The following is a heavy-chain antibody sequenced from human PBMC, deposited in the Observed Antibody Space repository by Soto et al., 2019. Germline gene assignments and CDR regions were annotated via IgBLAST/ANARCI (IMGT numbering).Heavy chain of an antibody. D-gene: IGHD5-12*01. CDR3: ARDPRGSKLDY. Sequence: QVQLQQWGAGLLKPSETLSLTCAVYGGSFSGYYWSWIRQPPGKGLEWIGEINHRGSTNYNPSLKSRVTISVDTSKNQFSLKLSSVTAADTAVYYCARDPRGSKLDYWGQGTLVTVSS. CDR2: INHRGST. V-gene: IGHV4-34*01. CDR1: GGSFSGYY. J-gene: IGHJ4*02.